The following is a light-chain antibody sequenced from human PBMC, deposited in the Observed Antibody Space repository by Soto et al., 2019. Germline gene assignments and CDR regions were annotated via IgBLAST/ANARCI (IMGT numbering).Light chain of an antibody. CDR1: QAISSS. V-gene: IGKV1-9*01. J-gene: IGKJ2*01. CDR3: QHLNDYRYT. CDR2: AAS. Sequence: DIQLTQSPSFLSASVGDRVTITCRASQAISSSLAWYQHNPGKAPKLLIYAASTVQNGVPSSFSGSGSGTEFTLKISSLQPEDFAPLDGQHLNDYRYTFGQGTKVEIK.